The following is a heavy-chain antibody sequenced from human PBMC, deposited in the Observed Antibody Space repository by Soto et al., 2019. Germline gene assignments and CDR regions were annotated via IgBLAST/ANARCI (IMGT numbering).Heavy chain of an antibody. CDR3: ARALDPSGPAPIANYGMDV. CDR1: GFTFSSYG. D-gene: IGHD1-26*01. CDR2: IWYDGSNK. Sequence: GGSLRLSCAASGFTFSSYGMHWVRQAPGKGLEWVAVIWYDGSNKYYADSVKGRFTISRDNSKNTLYLQMNSLRAEDTAVYYCARALDPSGPAPIANYGMDVWGQGTTVTVSS. V-gene: IGHV3-33*01. J-gene: IGHJ6*02.